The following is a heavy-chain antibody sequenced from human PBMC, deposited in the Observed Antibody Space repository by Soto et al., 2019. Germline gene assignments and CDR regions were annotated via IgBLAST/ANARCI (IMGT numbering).Heavy chain of an antibody. CDR3: AAGPQVPHYDFWSGYYYGMDV. Sequence: ASVKVSCKASGFTFTSSAVQWVRQARGQRLEWIGWIVVGSGNTNYAQKFQERVTITRDMSTSTAYMGLSSLRSEDTAVYYCAAGPQVPHYDFWSGYYYGMDVWGQGTTVTVSS. CDR1: GFTFTSSA. J-gene: IGHJ6*02. D-gene: IGHD3-3*01. V-gene: IGHV1-58*01. CDR2: IVVGSGNT.